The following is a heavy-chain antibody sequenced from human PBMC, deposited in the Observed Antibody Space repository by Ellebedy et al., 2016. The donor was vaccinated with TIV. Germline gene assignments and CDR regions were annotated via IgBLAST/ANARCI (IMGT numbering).Heavy chain of an antibody. D-gene: IGHD2-15*01. CDR1: GYSFTSYY. CDR3: ARVVVAALPDY. CDR2: INPSGGST. J-gene: IGHJ4*02. Sequence: GESLKISCKGSGYSFTSYYMHWVRQAPGQGLEWMGKINPSGGSTNYAQKLQGRVTMTRDTSTSTVYMELSSLRSDDTAVYYCARVVVAALPDYWGQGTLVTVSS. V-gene: IGHV1-46*04.